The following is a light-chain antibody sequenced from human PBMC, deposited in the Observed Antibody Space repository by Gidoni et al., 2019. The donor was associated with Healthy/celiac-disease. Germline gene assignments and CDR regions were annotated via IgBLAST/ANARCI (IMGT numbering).Light chain of an antibody. V-gene: IGKV3-15*01. CDR1: QSVSSN. CDR3: QQYNSWPYT. Sequence: EIVMTKSPATLSVSPGERATPPCRASQSVSSNLAWYQQKPGQAPRLLIYGASTRATGIPARFSGSGSGTEFTLTISSLQSEDFAVYYCQQYNSWPYTFGQGTKLEIK. CDR2: GAS. J-gene: IGKJ2*01.